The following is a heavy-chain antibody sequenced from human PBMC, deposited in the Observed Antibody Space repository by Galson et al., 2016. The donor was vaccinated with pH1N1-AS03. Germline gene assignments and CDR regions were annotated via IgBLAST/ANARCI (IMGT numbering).Heavy chain of an antibody. V-gene: IGHV3-21*01. J-gene: IGHJ4*02. Sequence: SLRLSCAASGFTFSGYTMSWVRQAPGKGLEWVSLISSSSTYIYYADSLKGRFTISRDNAKNSLYLQMNSLRVEDTAVYYCARDGPPQGISVAGSFDFWGQGTLVTVSS. CDR2: ISSSSTYI. CDR3: ARDGPPQGISVAGSFDF. CDR1: GFTFSGYT. D-gene: IGHD6-19*01.